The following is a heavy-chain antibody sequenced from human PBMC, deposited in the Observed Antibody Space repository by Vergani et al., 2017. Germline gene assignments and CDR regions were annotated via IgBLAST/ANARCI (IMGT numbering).Heavy chain of an antibody. CDR1: GFTFSSYA. Sequence: EVQLLESGGGLVQPGGSLRLSCAASGFTFSSYAMSWVRQAPGKGLEWVSASSGSGGSPYYADSVKGRFTISRENSKTKLYLQMNSLRAEDTAVYYCSKDLFRGYQLRGGLFDYLGQGTLVTVSS. CDR2: SSGSGGSP. V-gene: IGHV3-23*01. J-gene: IGHJ4*02. D-gene: IGHD2-2*01. CDR3: SKDLFRGYQLRGGLFDY.